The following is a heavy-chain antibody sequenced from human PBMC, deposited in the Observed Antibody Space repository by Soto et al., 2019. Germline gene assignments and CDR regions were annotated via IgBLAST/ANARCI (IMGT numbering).Heavy chain of an antibody. CDR3: ARARTAGAGWATWFDL. D-gene: IGHD6-13*01. CDR2: IHHSGTT. Sequence: QLQLQESGPGLVEPSQTLSLTCTVSGGSISGVGYYWGWIRQHPGKGLEWIGYIHHSGTTYYNPAPKIRLTISVDTSKTQFSLKLSSVTAADTAVYYCARARTAGAGWATWFDLWGQGTLVTVYS. J-gene: IGHJ5*02. CDR1: GGSISGVGYY. V-gene: IGHV4-31*03.